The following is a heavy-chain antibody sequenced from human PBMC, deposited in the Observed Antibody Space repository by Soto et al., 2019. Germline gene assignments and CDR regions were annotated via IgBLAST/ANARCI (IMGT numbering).Heavy chain of an antibody. CDR1: GGTFSSYT. D-gene: IGHD6-13*01. CDR2: IIPILGIA. V-gene: IGHV1-69*02. J-gene: IGHJ4*02. CDR3: ARSGYSSSWRGG. Sequence: QVQLVQSGAEVKKPGSSVKVSCKASGGTFSSYTISWVRQAPGQGLEWMGRIIPILGIANYAQKFQGRVTITADKSTSTAYMELSSLRSEDTAVYYCARSGYSSSWRGGWGQGTLVTVSS.